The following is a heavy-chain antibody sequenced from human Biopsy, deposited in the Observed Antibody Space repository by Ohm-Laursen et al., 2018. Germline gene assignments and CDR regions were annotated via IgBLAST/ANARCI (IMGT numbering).Heavy chain of an antibody. CDR1: GDSINNYY. V-gene: IGHV4-4*07. D-gene: IGHD6-19*01. J-gene: IGHJ4*02. Sequence: SDTLSLICTVSGDSINNYYWSWIRQPAGKGLERIGRIYTSGSPNYNLSLESRVTMSVDTSKNQFSLNLRSVTAADTAVYYCARGRRTSGWPYFANWGQGTLVIVSS. CDR3: ARGRRTSGWPYFAN. CDR2: IYTSGSP.